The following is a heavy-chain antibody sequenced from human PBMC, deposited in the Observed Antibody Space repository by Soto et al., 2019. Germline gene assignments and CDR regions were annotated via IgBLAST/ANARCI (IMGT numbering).Heavy chain of an antibody. CDR2: IYYSGST. V-gene: IGHV4-59*01. Sequence: PSETLSLTCTVSGGSISSYYWSWIRQPPGKGLEWIGYIYYSGSTNYNPSLKSRVAMSVDTSKNQFSLRLSSVTAADTAVYYCAREQLRTYFDFWGQGTLVTVSS. CDR3: AREQLRTYFDF. CDR1: GGSISSYY. J-gene: IGHJ4*02. D-gene: IGHD6-6*01.